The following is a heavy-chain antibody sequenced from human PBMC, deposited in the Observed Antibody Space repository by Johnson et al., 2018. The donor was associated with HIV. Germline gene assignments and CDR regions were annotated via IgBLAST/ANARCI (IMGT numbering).Heavy chain of an antibody. CDR1: GFTFSNAW. CDR3: ARAVGAPRAYEDDAFDI. Sequence: VQLVESGGGLVKPGGSLRLSCAASGFTFSNAWMSWVRQAPGKGLEWVGRIKSNTDGGTTDYAAPVKGRFTISRDDSKNTLYLQMNSLKTEDTAVYYCARAVGAPRAYEDDAFDIWGQGTMVTVSS. V-gene: IGHV3-15*01. CDR2: IKSNTDGGTT. J-gene: IGHJ3*02. D-gene: IGHD1-26*01.